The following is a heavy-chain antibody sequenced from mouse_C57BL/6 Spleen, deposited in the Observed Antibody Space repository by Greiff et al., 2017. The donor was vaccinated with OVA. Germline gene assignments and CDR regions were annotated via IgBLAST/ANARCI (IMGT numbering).Heavy chain of an antibody. CDR1: GYTFTSYW. CDR2: INPSNGGT. V-gene: IGHV1-53*01. J-gene: IGHJ2*01. CDR3: ARSGGYYEDYFDY. Sequence: QVQLQQSGTELVKPGASVKLSCKASGYTFTSYWMHWVKQRPGQGLEWIGNINPSNGGTNYNEKFKSKATLTVDKSSSTAYMQLSSLTSEDSAVYYCARSGGYYEDYFDYWGQGTTLTVSS. D-gene: IGHD2-3*01.